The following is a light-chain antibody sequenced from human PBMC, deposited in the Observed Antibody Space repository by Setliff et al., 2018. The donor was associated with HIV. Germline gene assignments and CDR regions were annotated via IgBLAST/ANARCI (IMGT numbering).Light chain of an antibody. CDR3: FSYAGITTFYV. V-gene: IGLV2-23*02. CDR2: DVN. CDR1: SSDVGGYNY. J-gene: IGLJ1*01. Sequence: QSVLTQPASVSVSTGQSITISCTGTSSDVGGYNYVSWYQQDPSEAHKLIIYDVNNRPAGVSTRFSGSKSGNTASMTISGRQAEDEADYYCFSYAGITTFYVFGTGTKVTVL.